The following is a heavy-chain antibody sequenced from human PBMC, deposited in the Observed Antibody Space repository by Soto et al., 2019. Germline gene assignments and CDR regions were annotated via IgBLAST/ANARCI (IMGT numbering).Heavy chain of an antibody. Sequence: SCPTLVNPTQTLTLTCTFSGFSLSTSGMCVSWIRQPPGKALEWLALIDWDDDKYYSTSLKTRLTISKDTSKNQVVLTMTNMDPVDTATYYCARIPLGYCSSTSCRSEYYYYGMDVWGQGTTVTVSS. CDR3: ARIPLGYCSSTSCRSEYYYYGMDV. V-gene: IGHV2-70*01. D-gene: IGHD2-2*01. CDR2: IDWDDDK. J-gene: IGHJ6*02. CDR1: GFSLSTSGMC.